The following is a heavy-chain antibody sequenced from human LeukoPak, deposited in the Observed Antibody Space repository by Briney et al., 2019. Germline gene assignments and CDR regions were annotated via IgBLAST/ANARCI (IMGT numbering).Heavy chain of an antibody. CDR2: IYYSGST. CDR1: GGSISSYY. Sequence: SETLSLTCTVSGGSISSYYWSWIRQPPGKGLEWIGYIYYSGSTNYNPPLKSRVTISVDTSKNQFSLKLSSVTAADTAVYYCARTVAAAGLGYFDYWGQGTLVTVSS. D-gene: IGHD6-13*01. V-gene: IGHV4-59*01. J-gene: IGHJ4*02. CDR3: ARTVAAAGLGYFDY.